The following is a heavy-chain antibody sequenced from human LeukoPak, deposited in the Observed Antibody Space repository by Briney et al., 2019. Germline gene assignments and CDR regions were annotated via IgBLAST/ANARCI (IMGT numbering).Heavy chain of an antibody. D-gene: IGHD6-19*01. CDR2: ISGSGGST. Sequence: GGSPRLSCAASGFTFSSYAMSWARQAPGKGLEWVSAISGSGGSTYYADSVRGRFTISRDNSKNTLYLQMNSLRAEDTAVYYCAPPPGAVAGMFDYWGQGTLVTVSS. V-gene: IGHV3-23*01. J-gene: IGHJ4*02. CDR3: APPPGAVAGMFDY. CDR1: GFTFSSYA.